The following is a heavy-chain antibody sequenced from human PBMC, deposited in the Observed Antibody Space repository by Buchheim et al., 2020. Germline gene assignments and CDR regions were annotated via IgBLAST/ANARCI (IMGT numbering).Heavy chain of an antibody. CDR1: GFDFSGCG. Sequence: QVHLVESGGGVVQPGRSLRLSCAASGFDFSGCGMHWGRQAPGKGLEWVAVISSAGNKKYYADSVNGRFTISRDDSRNTLYLQMDSLWPEDTAVYYCAKDLSGSYWSADHWGQGTL. CDR2: ISSAGNKK. CDR3: AKDLSGSYWSADH. V-gene: IGHV3-30*18. D-gene: IGHD1-26*01. J-gene: IGHJ5*02.